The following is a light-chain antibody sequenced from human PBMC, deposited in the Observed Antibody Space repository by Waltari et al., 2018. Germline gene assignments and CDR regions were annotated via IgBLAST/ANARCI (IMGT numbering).Light chain of an antibody. Sequence: EILMTQSPATLSVSPGERATLSCRASQSVSSNLAWYQQKPGQAPRLLIYGASTRATGIPARFSGSGSGTEFTLTISSMQSEDFAVYYCQQYNNWPPWTFGQGTKVAIK. V-gene: IGKV3-15*01. J-gene: IGKJ1*01. CDR1: QSVSSN. CDR2: GAS. CDR3: QQYNNWPPWT.